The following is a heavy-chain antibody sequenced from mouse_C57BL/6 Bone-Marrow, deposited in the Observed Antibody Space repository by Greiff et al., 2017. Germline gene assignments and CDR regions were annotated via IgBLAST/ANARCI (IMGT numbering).Heavy chain of an antibody. CDR2: ISNGGGST. V-gene: IGHV5-12*01. J-gene: IGHJ3*01. CDR1: GFTFSDYY. Sequence: EVKLVESGGGLVQPGGSLKLSCAASGFTFSDYYMYWVRQTPEKRLEWVAYISNGGGSTYYPDTVKGRFTISRDTAKNTLYLQMSRLKSEDTAMYSCARLIYYGNYVWFAYWGQGTLVTVSA. D-gene: IGHD2-1*01. CDR3: ARLIYYGNYVWFAY.